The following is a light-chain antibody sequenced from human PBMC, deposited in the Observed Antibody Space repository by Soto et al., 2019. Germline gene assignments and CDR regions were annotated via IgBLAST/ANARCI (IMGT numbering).Light chain of an antibody. CDR1: QSVSSSY. CDR2: GAS. J-gene: IGKJ2*01. V-gene: IGKV3-15*01. Sequence: EIVLTQSPGTLSLSPGERATLSCRASQSVSSSYLAWYQQKPGQAPRLLIYGASTRATGIPARFSGSGSGTEFTLTISSLQSEDFAVYYCQQYYDWPWTFGQGTKLEIK. CDR3: QQYYDWPWT.